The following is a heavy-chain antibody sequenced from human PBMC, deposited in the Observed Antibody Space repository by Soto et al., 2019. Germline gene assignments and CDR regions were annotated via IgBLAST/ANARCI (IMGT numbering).Heavy chain of an antibody. V-gene: IGHV4-59*08. CDR2: IYNSGRT. CDR3: ARRYGYSFDY. J-gene: IGHJ4*02. CDR1: GGSISSYY. D-gene: IGHD1-1*01. Sequence: QVQLQESGPGLVKPSETLSLTCTVSGGSISSYYWSWIRQPPGKGLEWIGYIYNSGRTNYNPSLKSRVTISVDTSKNQFSPKLSFVTAADTAVYYCARRYGYSFDYWGQGTLVTVSS.